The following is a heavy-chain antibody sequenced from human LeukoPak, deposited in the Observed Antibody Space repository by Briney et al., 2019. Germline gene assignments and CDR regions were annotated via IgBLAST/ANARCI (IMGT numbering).Heavy chain of an antibody. CDR2: INSDGSST. J-gene: IGHJ3*02. V-gene: IGHV3-74*01. CDR3: ACRLRSGAFDI. CDR1: GFTFSSYW. Sequence: GGSLRLSCAASGFTFSSYWMHWVRQAPGKGLVWVSRINSDGSSTSYADSVKGRFTISRDNAKNTLYLQMNSLRAEDTAVYYCACRLRSGAFDIWSQGTMVTVSS. D-gene: IGHD4-17*01.